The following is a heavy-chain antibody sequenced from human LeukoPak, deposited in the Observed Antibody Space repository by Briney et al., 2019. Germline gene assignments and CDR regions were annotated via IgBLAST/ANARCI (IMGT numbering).Heavy chain of an antibody. D-gene: IGHD5-18*01. J-gene: IGHJ4*02. CDR3: TGRPTGYSSGYIH. V-gene: IGHV3-23*01. CDR1: GITFSNYA. CDR2: ISGSAHKI. Sequence: GGSLRLSCVASGITFSNYAVSWVRQAPEKGLDWVSVISGSAHKIRYTDSVKGRFTISRDNSENIVYLQMNNLRVEDTAVYYCTGRPTGYSSGYIHWGQGTLVTVSS.